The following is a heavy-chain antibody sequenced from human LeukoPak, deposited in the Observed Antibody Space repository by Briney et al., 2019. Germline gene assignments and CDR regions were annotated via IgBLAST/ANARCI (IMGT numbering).Heavy chain of an antibody. J-gene: IGHJ4*02. CDR2: IWHDGSNE. CDR1: GFTFSHYG. V-gene: IGHV3-33*01. D-gene: IGHD3-22*01. CDR3: ARDQYYYDSSGYFYDF. Sequence: GESLRLSCAASGFTFSHYGMHWVRQAPGKGLEWVAVIWHDGSNEYYADSVKGRFTISRDNSKNTLYLQMNSLRVEDTAVYYCARDQYYYDSSGYFYDFWGQGTLVTVSS.